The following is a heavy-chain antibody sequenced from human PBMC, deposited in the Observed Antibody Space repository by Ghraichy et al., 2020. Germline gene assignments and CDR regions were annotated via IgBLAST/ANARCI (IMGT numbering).Heavy chain of an antibody. CDR3: ARERVSYYYMDV. CDR1: GFTFSSYA. J-gene: IGHJ6*03. V-gene: IGHV3-30*04. CDR2: ISKDGSNR. D-gene: IGHD6-13*01. Sequence: GGSLRLSCAASGFTFSSYAMHWVRQAPGKGLEWVAVISKDGSNRNYADSVKGRFTIYRDNSKNTLYLQMNSLRAEDTAVYYCARERVSYYYMDVWGKGTTVTVSS.